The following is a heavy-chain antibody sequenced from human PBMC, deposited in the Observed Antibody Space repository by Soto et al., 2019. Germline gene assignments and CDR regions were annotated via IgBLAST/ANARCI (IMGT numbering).Heavy chain of an antibody. Sequence: QVQLQESGPGLVKPSQTLSLTCTVSGGSISSGDYYWSWIRQPPGEGLEWIGYIYYSGSTYYNPSLRSRFTLSVDTSKNQFSLKLSSVTAADTAVYYCARGVGAYRFDYWGQGTLVTVSS. CDR1: GGSISSGDYY. CDR2: IYYSGST. CDR3: ARGVGAYRFDY. D-gene: IGHD1-26*01. J-gene: IGHJ4*02. V-gene: IGHV4-30-4*01.